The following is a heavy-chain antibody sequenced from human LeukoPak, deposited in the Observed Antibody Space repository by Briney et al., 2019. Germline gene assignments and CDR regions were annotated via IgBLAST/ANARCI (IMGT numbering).Heavy chain of an antibody. CDR3: ARGREPGVRGVRYGNYYYYGMDV. J-gene: IGHJ6*02. CDR1: GGTFDSYT. V-gene: IGHV1-69*01. CDR2: IIPIFGTA. D-gene: IGHD3-10*01. Sequence: SVKVSCKASGGTFDSYTISWVRQAPGQGLEWMGGIIPIFGTANYAQKFQGRVTITADESTSTAYMELSSLRSEDTAVYYCARGREPGVRGVRYGNYYYYGMDVWGQGTTVTVSS.